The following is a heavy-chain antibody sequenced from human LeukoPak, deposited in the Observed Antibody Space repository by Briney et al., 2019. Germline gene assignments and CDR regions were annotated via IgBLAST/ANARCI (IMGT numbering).Heavy chain of an antibody. Sequence: ASVKVSCKASGGTFSSYAISWVRQAPGQGLEWMGIINPSGGSTSYAQKFQGRVTMTRDMSTSTVYMELSSLRSEDTAVYYCASSGGDYWGQGTLVTVSS. D-gene: IGHD6-19*01. V-gene: IGHV1-46*01. CDR2: INPSGGST. CDR1: GGTFSSYA. J-gene: IGHJ4*02. CDR3: ASSGGDY.